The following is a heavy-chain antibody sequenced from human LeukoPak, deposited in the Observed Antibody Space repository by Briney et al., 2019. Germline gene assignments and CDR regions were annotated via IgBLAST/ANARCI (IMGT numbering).Heavy chain of an antibody. Sequence: GASVKVSCKASGYTFSNYYIHWVRQAPGQGLEWMGGIIPIFGTANYAQKFQGRVTITADKSTSTAYMELSSLRSEDTAVYYCASAADSSWSPDYWGQGTLVTVSS. CDR3: ASAADSSWSPDY. J-gene: IGHJ4*02. D-gene: IGHD6-13*01. CDR2: IIPIFGTA. CDR1: GYTFSNYY. V-gene: IGHV1-69*06.